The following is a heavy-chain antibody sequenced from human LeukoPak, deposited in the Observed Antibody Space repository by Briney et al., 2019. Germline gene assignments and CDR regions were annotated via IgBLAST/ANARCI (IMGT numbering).Heavy chain of an antibody. D-gene: IGHD5-18*01. J-gene: IGHJ4*02. CDR1: GYTFTGYY. Sequence: ASVKVSCKASGYTFTGYYMHWVRQAPGQGLEWMGWINPNSGGTNYAQKFQGRVTMTSDTSITTAYMELRRLRSDDTAVYYYARAGRYTGRVNDLDYWGQGTLVTVSS. CDR3: ARAGRYTGRVNDLDY. V-gene: IGHV1-2*02. CDR2: INPNSGGT.